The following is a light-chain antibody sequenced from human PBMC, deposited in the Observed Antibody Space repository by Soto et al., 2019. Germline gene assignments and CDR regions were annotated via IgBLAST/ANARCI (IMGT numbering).Light chain of an antibody. CDR1: QSVSSSY. V-gene: IGKV3-20*01. J-gene: IGKJ1*01. CDR2: AAS. Sequence: EIVLTQSPGTLSLSPGERATLSCRASQSVSSSYLAWYQQKPGQAPRLLIYAASSRATGIPERFSGSGSGTEFTLTISRLEPEDFAVYYCQQYCSSPRTFGQGTKVEIK. CDR3: QQYCSSPRT.